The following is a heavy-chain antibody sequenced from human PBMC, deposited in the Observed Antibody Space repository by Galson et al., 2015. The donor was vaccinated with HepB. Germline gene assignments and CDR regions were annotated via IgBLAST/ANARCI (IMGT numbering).Heavy chain of an antibody. Sequence: SLRLSCAASGFTSSTYWMHWVRQAPGKGLVWVSRINSDGSSTAYADSVKGRFTISRDNAKSTLYVQMNSLRAEDTAVYYCVRGTTDPSGWYMKWDYWGQGTLVTVSS. CDR2: INSDGSST. CDR1: GFTSSTYW. CDR3: VRGTTDPSGWYMKWDY. J-gene: IGHJ4*02. D-gene: IGHD6-19*01. V-gene: IGHV3-74*01.